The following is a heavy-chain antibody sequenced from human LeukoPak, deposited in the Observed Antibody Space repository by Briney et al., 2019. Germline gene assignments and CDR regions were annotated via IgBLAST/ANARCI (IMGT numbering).Heavy chain of an antibody. CDR3: ARLQGYSYGYVSYYYGMDV. CDR2: IYYSGST. J-gene: IGHJ6*02. CDR1: GGSISSSSYY. V-gene: IGHV4-39*01. Sequence: SETPSLTCTVSGGSISSSSYYWGWIRQPPGKGLEWIGSIYYSGSTYYNPSLKSRVTISVDTSKNQFSLKLSSVTAADTAVYYCARLQGYSYGYVSYYYGMDVWGQGTTVTVSS. D-gene: IGHD5-18*01.